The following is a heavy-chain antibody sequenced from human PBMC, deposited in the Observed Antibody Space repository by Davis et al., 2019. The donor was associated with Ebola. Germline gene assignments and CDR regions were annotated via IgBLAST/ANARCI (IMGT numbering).Heavy chain of an antibody. CDR2: IWYDGSNK. D-gene: IGHD3-16*02. CDR3: AREGGVISPGMDV. CDR1: GFTFSDSY. V-gene: IGHV3-33*08. J-gene: IGHJ6*02. Sequence: GGSLRLSCAASGFTFSDSYMSWIRRAPGKGLEWVAVIWYDGSNKYYADSAKGRLTISRDNSKNTLYLQMNSLRAEDTAVYYCAREGGVISPGMDVWGQGTTVTVSS.